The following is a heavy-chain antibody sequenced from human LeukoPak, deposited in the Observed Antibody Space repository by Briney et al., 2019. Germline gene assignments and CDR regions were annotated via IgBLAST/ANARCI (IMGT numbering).Heavy chain of an antibody. J-gene: IGHJ4*02. Sequence: GGSLRLSCAASGFSFSTYGMHWVREAPGKGLEWVTVISYDGSDKYYADSVKGRFTISRDNSRNTLYLQMNSLRVEDTAVYYCAKEAGTFTLDYWGQGTLVTVSS. CDR2: ISYDGSDK. D-gene: IGHD3-10*01. CDR3: AKEAGTFTLDY. CDR1: GFSFSTYG. V-gene: IGHV3-30*18.